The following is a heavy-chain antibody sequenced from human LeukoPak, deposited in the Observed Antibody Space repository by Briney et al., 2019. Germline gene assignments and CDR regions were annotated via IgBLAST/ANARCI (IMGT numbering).Heavy chain of an antibody. CDR3: ARGGHFDY. V-gene: IGHV3-53*01. Sequence: GGSLRPSCAASGFTVSSNYMSWVRQAPGKGLEWGSVIYSGGSTYYADSVKGRFTISRDNSKNTLYLQMNSLRAEDTAVYYCARGGHFDYWGQGTLVTVSS. CDR1: GFTVSSNY. CDR2: IYSGGST. J-gene: IGHJ4*02.